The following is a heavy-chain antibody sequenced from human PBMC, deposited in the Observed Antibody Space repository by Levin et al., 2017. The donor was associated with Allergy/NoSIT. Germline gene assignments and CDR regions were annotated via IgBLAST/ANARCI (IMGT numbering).Heavy chain of an antibody. Sequence: SVKVSCKASGGTFSSYAISWVRQAPGQGLEWMGGIIPIFGTANYAQKFQGRVTITADESTSTAYMELSSLRSEDTAVYYCARQKQQLSRWFDPWGQGTLVTVSS. D-gene: IGHD6-13*01. CDR1: GGTFSSYA. CDR3: ARQKQQLSRWFDP. J-gene: IGHJ5*02. CDR2: IIPIFGTA. V-gene: IGHV1-69*13.